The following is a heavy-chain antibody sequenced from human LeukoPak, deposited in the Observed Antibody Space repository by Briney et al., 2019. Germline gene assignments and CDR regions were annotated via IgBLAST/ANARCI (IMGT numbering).Heavy chain of an antibody. D-gene: IGHD3-10*01. CDR1: GGSISSYY. CDR2: IYYSGST. V-gene: IGHV4-59*12. Sequence: SETLSLTCTVSGGSISSYYWSWTRQPPGKGLEWIGYIYYSGSTNYNPSLKSRATISVDTSKNQFSLKLSSVTAADTAVYYCARGGEVFRNAFDIWGQGTMVTVSS. CDR3: ARGGEVFRNAFDI. J-gene: IGHJ3*02.